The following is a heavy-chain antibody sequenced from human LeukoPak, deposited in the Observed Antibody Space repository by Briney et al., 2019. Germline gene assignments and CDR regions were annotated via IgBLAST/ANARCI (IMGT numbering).Heavy chain of an antibody. CDR1: GGSISSRTYY. Sequence: SQTLSLTCTVSGGSISSRTYYWSWIRQPAGKGLEWIGRIYTSGSTNYNPSLKSRITISVDTSKNQFSLKLSSVTAADTAVYYCARNSCPSGSCYDNRGYFDYWGQGTLVTVSS. D-gene: IGHD2-15*01. J-gene: IGHJ4*02. CDR3: ARNSCPSGSCYDNRGYFDY. V-gene: IGHV4-61*02. CDR2: IYTSGST.